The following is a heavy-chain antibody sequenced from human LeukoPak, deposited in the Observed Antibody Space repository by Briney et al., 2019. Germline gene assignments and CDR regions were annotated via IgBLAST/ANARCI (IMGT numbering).Heavy chain of an antibody. D-gene: IGHD5-12*01. J-gene: IGHJ4*02. CDR1: GFTFSDYY. Sequence: GGSLRLSCAASGFTFSDYYMNWIRQAPGKGLEWVSYISSSGSTIYYADSVKGRFTISRDNAKNSLYLQMNNLRAEDTAVYYCARGWLLYYFDYWGQGTLVTVSS. CDR2: ISSSGSTI. V-gene: IGHV3-11*01. CDR3: ARGWLLYYFDY.